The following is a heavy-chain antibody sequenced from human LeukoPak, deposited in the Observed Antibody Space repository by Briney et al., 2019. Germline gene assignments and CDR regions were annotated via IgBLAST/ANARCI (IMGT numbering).Heavy chain of an antibody. D-gene: IGHD3-10*01. CDR2: IIPIFGTA. CDR3: ANYVSGGRDNWFDP. CDR1: GGTLSSYA. V-gene: IGHV1-69*13. J-gene: IGHJ5*02. Sequence: SVKVSCKASGGTLSSYAISWVRQAPGQGLEWMGGIIPIFGTANYAQKFQGRVTITADESTSTAYMELSSLRSEDTAVYYCANYVSGGRDNWFDPWGQGTLVTVSS.